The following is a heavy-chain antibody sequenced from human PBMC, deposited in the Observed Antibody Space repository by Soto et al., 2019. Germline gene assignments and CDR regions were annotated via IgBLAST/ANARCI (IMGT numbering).Heavy chain of an antibody. V-gene: IGHV3-48*01. Sequence: GGSLRLSCAASGFTFSGYSMNWVRQAPGKGLEWVSYISSSSSTIYYADSVKGRFTISRDNPKNSLYLQMNSLRAEDRAVYYCARASVYASSSGGNYFYYYYMDVWGKGTTVTVSS. CDR1: GFTFSGYS. D-gene: IGHD6-6*01. CDR3: ARASVYASSSGGNYFYYYYMDV. J-gene: IGHJ6*03. CDR2: ISSSSSTI.